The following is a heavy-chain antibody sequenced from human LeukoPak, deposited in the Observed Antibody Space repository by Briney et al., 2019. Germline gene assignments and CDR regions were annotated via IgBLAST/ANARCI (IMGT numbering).Heavy chain of an antibody. J-gene: IGHJ3*02. V-gene: IGHV4-38-2*02. CDR2: IYHSGST. D-gene: IGHD6-19*01. CDR1: GYSISSGYY. Sequence: SETLSLTCTVSGYSISSGYYWGWIRQPPGKGLEWIGSIYHSGSTYYNPSLKSRVTISVDTSKNQFSLELSSVTAADTAVYYCARAVDIWGQGTMVTVSS. CDR3: ARAVDI.